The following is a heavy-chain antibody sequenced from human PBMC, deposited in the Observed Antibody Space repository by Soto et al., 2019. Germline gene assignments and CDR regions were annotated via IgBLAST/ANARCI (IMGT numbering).Heavy chain of an antibody. CDR1: GFSLSTSGVG. J-gene: IGHJ5*02. Sequence: QITLKESGPPLVKPTQTLTLTCSFSGFSLSTSGVGVGWIRQPPGKALEWLALIYWNDDKRYNPSLKSRLTIIKDVSKNQVVLTMTDMDPVDTATYYCAHEGDLGYCSGAICLRWFGPWGHGTLVTVSS. V-gene: IGHV2-5*01. CDR3: AHEGDLGYCSGAICLRWFGP. CDR2: IYWNDDK. D-gene: IGHD2-2*01.